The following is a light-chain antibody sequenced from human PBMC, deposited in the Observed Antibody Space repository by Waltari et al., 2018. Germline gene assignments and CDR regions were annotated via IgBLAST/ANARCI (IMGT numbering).Light chain of an antibody. V-gene: IGLV3-19*01. CDR3: NSRDRRHNSML. CDR2: GNN. CDR1: TLRTYS. J-gene: IGLJ2*01. Sequence: SSELTQDPVVSVALGQTVRITCQGDTLRTYSAGWYQQKPGQAPSLVNYGNNNRPSGSADRFSGYRSGNTASLSISAAQAEDEATYYCNSRDRRHNSMLFGGGTMLTVL.